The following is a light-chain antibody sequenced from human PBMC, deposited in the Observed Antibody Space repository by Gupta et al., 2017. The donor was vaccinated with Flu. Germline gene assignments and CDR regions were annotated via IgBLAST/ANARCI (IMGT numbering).Light chain of an antibody. CDR1: QSVSSY. J-gene: IGKJ4*01. V-gene: IGKV1-5*03. Sequence: DIQMTQSPSALSASVGDRVTITCRASQSVSSYLAWYQQKPGKAPKLLIYKASSLESGVPSRFSGTGSGTEFTLTISSRQPDDFATYYCQQYNSYSPLTFGGGTKVEIK. CDR3: QQYNSYSPLT. CDR2: KAS.